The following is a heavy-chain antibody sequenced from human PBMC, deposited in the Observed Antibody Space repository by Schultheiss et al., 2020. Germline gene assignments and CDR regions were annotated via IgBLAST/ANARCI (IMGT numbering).Heavy chain of an antibody. CDR2: IRSKANSYAT. CDR1: GFTFSSYT. V-gene: IGHV3-73*01. D-gene: IGHD3-22*01. CDR3: TTERYYYDSSDY. Sequence: GGSLRLSCAASGFTFSSYTMNWVRQAPGEGLQWVGRIRSKANSYATAYAASVKGRFTISRDDSKNTLYLQMNSLKTEDTAVYYCTTERYYYDSSDYWGQGTLVTVSS. J-gene: IGHJ4*02.